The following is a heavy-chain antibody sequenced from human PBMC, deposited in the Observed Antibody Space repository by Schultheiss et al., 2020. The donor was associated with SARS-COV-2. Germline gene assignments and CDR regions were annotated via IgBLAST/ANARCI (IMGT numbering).Heavy chain of an antibody. CDR2: ISSSSSTI. D-gene: IGHD6-13*01. CDR1: GFTFSSYS. J-gene: IGHJ1*01. CDR3: ARARYSSSWREAEYFQH. Sequence: GGSLRLSCAASGFTFSSYSMNWVRQAPGKGLEWVSSISSSSSTIYYADSVKGRFTISRDNAKNSLYLQMNSLRAEDTAVYYCARARYSSSWREAEYFQHWGQGTLVTVSS. V-gene: IGHV3-21*04.